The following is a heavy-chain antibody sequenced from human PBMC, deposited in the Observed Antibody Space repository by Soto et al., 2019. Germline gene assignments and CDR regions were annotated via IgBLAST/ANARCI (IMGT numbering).Heavy chain of an antibody. CDR1: GYSFASYW. V-gene: IGHV5-51*01. CDR3: AKDTVRGVIFYYFDY. J-gene: IGHJ4*02. Sequence: GESLKISCKGSGYSFASYWIGWVRQMPGKGLEWMGIIYPGDSDTRYSPSFQGQVTISADKSISTAYLQMNSLRAEDTALYYCAKDTVRGVIFYYFDYWGQGTLVTVSS. D-gene: IGHD3-10*01. CDR2: IYPGDSDT.